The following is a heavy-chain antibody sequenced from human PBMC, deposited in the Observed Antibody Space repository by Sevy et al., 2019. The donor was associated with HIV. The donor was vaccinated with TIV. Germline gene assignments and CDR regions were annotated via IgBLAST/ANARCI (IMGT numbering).Heavy chain of an antibody. CDR3: AIGSGFRWSPRGGFDP. CDR1: GFTFSSYW. CDR2: INSDGSST. V-gene: IGHV3-74*01. Sequence: GGSLRLSCAASGFTFSSYWMHWVRQAPGKGLVWVSRINSDGSSTSYADSVKGRFTISRDNAKNTLYLQMNSLRAEDMTVYYSAIGSGFRWSPRGGFDPWGQGTLVTVSS. D-gene: IGHD3-10*01. J-gene: IGHJ5*02.